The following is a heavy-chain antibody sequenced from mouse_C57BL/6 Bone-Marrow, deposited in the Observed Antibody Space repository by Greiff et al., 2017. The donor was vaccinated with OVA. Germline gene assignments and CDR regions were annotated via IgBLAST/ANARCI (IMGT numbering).Heavy chain of an antibody. V-gene: IGHV1-50*01. Sequence: VQLQQPGAELVKPGASVKLSCKASGYTFTSYWMQWVKQRPGQGLEWIGEIDPSDSYTNYNQKFKGKATLTGDTSSSTAYMQLSSLTSEDSAVYYCYYGSSYYWGQGTTLTVSS. CDR2: IDPSDSYT. CDR1: GYTFTSYW. CDR3: YYGSSYY. D-gene: IGHD1-1*01. J-gene: IGHJ2*01.